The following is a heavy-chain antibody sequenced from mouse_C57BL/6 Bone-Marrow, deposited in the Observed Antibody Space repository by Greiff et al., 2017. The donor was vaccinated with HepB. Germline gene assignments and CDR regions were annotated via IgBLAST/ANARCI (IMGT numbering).Heavy chain of an antibody. J-gene: IGHJ4*01. D-gene: IGHD1-1*01. V-gene: IGHV5-17*01. CDR2: ISSGSSTI. CDR1: GFTFSDYG. CDR3: ATLYGSSYGYAMDY. Sequence: EVQRVESGGGLVKPGGSLKLSCAASGFTFSDYGMHWVRQAPEKGLEWVAYISSGSSTIYYADTVKGRFTISRDNAKNTLFLQMTSLRSEDTAMYYCATLYGSSYGYAMDYWGQGTSVTVSS.